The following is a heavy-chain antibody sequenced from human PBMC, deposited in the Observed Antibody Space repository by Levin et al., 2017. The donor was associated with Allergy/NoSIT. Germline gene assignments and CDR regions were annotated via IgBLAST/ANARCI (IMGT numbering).Heavy chain of an antibody. V-gene: IGHV3-49*04. CDR1: GFTFGDYA. Sequence: SCTGSGFTFGDYAMSWVRQAPGKGLEWVGFIRNKAHGGTTEYAASVKGRLTISRDDSKSIAHLQMNSLKTEDTAVYFCARGGPPNYDYNWGSYRDGYFDYWGQGTLVTVSS. J-gene: IGHJ4*02. CDR3: ARGGPPNYDYNWGSYRDGYFDY. CDR2: IRNKAHGGTT. D-gene: IGHD3-16*02.